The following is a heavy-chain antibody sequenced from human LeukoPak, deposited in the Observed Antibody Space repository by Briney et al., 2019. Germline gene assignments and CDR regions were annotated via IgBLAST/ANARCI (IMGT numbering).Heavy chain of an antibody. CDR1: GFTFSSYA. CDR3: AKIRVIFNWNYAYYFDY. D-gene: IGHD1-7*01. J-gene: IGHJ4*02. V-gene: IGHV3-23*01. CDR2: ISGSGGST. Sequence: GGSLRLSCAASGFTFSSYAMNWVRQAPGKGLEWVSGISGSGGSTYYGDSVKGRFTISRDNSENTLYLQMNSLRAEDTAVYYCAKIRVIFNWNYAYYFDYWGQGSLVTVYS.